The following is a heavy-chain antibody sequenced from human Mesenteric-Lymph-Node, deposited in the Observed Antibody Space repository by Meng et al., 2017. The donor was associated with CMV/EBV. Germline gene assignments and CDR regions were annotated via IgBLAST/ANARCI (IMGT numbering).Heavy chain of an antibody. Sequence: SETLSLTCAASGGSISSSNWWSWVRQPPGKGLEWIGEIYHSGSTNYNPSLKSRVTISVDKSKNQFSLKLSSVTAADTAVYYCARAWYSGSLNWFDPWGQGTLVTVSS. CDR3: ARAWYSGSLNWFDP. CDR2: IYHSGST. CDR1: GGSISSSNW. V-gene: IGHV4-4*02. J-gene: IGHJ5*02. D-gene: IGHD1-26*01.